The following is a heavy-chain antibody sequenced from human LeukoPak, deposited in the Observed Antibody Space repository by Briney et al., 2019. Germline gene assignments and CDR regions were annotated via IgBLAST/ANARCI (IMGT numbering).Heavy chain of an antibody. V-gene: IGHV4-59*01. CDR1: GDSISGYY. Sequence: PSETLSLICTVSGDSISGYYWSWIRQPPGKGLEWIGYMYYSGSTNYNPSLKSRVTISVDTSKNQFSLKLSSVTAADTAVYYCARPRNGRNPPNYWGQGTLVTVSS. J-gene: IGHJ4*02. CDR2: MYYSGST. CDR3: ARPRNGRNPPNY. D-gene: IGHD1-14*01.